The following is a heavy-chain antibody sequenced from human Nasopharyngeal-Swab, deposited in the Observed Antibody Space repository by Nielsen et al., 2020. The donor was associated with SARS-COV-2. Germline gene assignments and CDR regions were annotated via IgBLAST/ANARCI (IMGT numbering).Heavy chain of an antibody. CDR2: INHSGST. D-gene: IGHD3-22*01. J-gene: IGHJ6*02. CDR3: AREGYFYDSSGPSYFYFGMGV. V-gene: IGHV4-34*01. CDR1: GGSFSDFH. Sequence: SETLSLTCAVYGGSFSDFHWSWVRQPPGKELEWIGEINHSGSTNYNPSLKSRVTISVDTSKNQFYLKLNSVTAAATAVYYCAREGYFYDSSGPSYFYFGMGVWGQGTPVT.